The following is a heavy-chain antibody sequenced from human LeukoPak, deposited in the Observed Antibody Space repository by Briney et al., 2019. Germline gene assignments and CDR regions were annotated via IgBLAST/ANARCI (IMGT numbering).Heavy chain of an antibody. J-gene: IGHJ5*02. CDR1: GFTFSSYS. V-gene: IGHV3-48*04. CDR3: AREGPYSYGHNWFDP. D-gene: IGHD2-15*01. CDR2: ISSSSSTI. Sequence: PGGSLRLSCAASGFTFSSYSMNWVRQAPGEGLEWVSYISSSSSTIYYADSVKGRFTISRDNAKNSLYLQMNSLRAEDTAVYYCAREGPYSYGHNWFDPWGQGTLVTVSS.